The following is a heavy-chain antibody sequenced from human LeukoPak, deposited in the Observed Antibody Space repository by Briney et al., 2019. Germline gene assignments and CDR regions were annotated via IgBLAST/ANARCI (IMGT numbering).Heavy chain of an antibody. V-gene: IGHV3-9*01. CDR3: AKDRRAVAGVDAFDI. D-gene: IGHD6-19*01. J-gene: IGHJ3*02. CDR1: GFTFDDYA. Sequence: PGRSLRLSCAASGFTFDDYAMHWVRQAPGKGLEWVSGISWNSGSIGYADSVKGRFTISRDNAKNSLYLQMNSLRAEDTALYYCAKDRRAVAGVDAFDIWGQGTMVTVSS. CDR2: ISWNSGSI.